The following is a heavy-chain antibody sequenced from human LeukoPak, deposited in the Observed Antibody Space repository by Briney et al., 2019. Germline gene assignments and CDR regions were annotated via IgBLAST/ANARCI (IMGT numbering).Heavy chain of an antibody. CDR2: IYSGGST. J-gene: IGHJ4*02. CDR3: ARVQVGATLDY. Sequence: GGSLRLSCAASGFTVSSNYMSWVRQTPGKGLEWVSVIYSGGSTYYADSVKGRFTISRDNSKNTLYLQMNSLRAEDTAVYYCARVQVGATLDYWGQGTLVTVSS. D-gene: IGHD1-26*01. CDR1: GFTVSSNY. V-gene: IGHV3-53*01.